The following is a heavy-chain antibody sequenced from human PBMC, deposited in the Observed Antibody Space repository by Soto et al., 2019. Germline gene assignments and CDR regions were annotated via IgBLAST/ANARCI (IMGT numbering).Heavy chain of an antibody. Sequence: LRLSCAASGFTVNNNYMGWVRQAPGKGLEWVSVIYSGGSTYYADSVKGRFTISRDNSKNTLYLQMNSLRVEDTAMFYCARAPSGNYYFDSWGQGTLVTVSS. V-gene: IGHV3-53*01. CDR1: GFTVNNNY. CDR2: IYSGGST. J-gene: IGHJ4*02. D-gene: IGHD1-26*01. CDR3: ARAPSGNYYFDS.